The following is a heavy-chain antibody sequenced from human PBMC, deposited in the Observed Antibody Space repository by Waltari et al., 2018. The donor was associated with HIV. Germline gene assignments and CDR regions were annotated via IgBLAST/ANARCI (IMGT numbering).Heavy chain of an antibody. V-gene: IGHV1-8*01. J-gene: IGHJ5*02. CDR1: GYYSTTYD. CDR3: ARARRIAARSGYDWFDP. Sequence: QVQLVQSGAEVKQTGASVKVSCKASGYYSTTYDINWVLQATGQGLEWMGWMNPNSGNTGYEQKFQGRVTMTRNTSISTAYMELSSLRSEDTAVYYCARARRIAARSGYDWFDPWGQGTLVTVSS. D-gene: IGHD6-6*01. CDR2: MNPNSGNT.